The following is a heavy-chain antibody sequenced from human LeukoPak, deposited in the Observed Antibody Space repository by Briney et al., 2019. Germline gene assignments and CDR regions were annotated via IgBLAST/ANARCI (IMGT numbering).Heavy chain of an antibody. V-gene: IGHV4-4*08. J-gene: IGHJ3*02. CDR1: GGSFSGYY. D-gene: IGHD3-10*01. Sequence: SETLSLTCAVYGGSFSGYYWSWIRPPPGKGLEWIGRIYTSGSTNYTPSLKSRVTIPVDTSKNRFSLKLSSVTAADTAVYYCAREVMVRGVMIPAFDIWGQGTMVTVSS. CDR3: AREVMVRGVMIPAFDI. CDR2: IYTSGST.